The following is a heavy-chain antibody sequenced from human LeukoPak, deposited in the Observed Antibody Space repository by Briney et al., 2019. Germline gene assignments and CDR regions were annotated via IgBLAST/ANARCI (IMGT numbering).Heavy chain of an antibody. CDR2: IYYSEGT. J-gene: IGHJ5*02. V-gene: IGHV4-59*01. CDR1: GGSISSYY. D-gene: IGHD2-2*01. Sequence: SETLSLTFTVTGGSISSYYWSWIQQPPAKGLEWIGYIYYSEGTNYNPSLKSRVTISVDTSKNQFSLKLRSVTAAGTAVYYCARSGGYCSSTSCYDWFDPWGQGTLVTVSS. CDR3: ARSGGYCSSTSCYDWFDP.